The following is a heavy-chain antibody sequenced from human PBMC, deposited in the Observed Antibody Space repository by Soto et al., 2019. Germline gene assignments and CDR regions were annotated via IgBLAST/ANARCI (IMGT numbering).Heavy chain of an antibody. CDR3: AREGYDSSGYYFDY. V-gene: IGHV3-30-3*01. CDR2: ISYDGSNK. CDR1: GFTFSSYA. Sequence: LRLSCAASGFTFSSYAMHWVRQAPGKGLEWVAVISYDGSNKYYADSVKGRFTISRDNSKNTLYLQMNSLRAEDTAVYYCAREGYDSSGYYFDYWGQGTLATVSS. D-gene: IGHD3-22*01. J-gene: IGHJ4*02.